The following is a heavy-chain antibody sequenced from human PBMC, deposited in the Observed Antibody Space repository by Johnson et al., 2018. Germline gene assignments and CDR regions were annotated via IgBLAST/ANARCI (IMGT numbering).Heavy chain of an antibody. D-gene: IGHD2-15*01. J-gene: IGHJ6*02. CDR1: GFTFGDYA. V-gene: IGHV3-49*05. CDR3: TRDHAEDNVTHYYYYGMDV. Sequence: VQLLESGGGLVKPGRSLRLSCTASGFTFGDYAMSWFRQAPGKGLEWVGFIRSKAYGGTTDYAASVKGRFTISRDDSKSIAYLQMNSRKTEDTAVYYCTRDHAEDNVTHYYYYGMDVWGQGTTVTVSS. CDR2: IRSKAYGGTT.